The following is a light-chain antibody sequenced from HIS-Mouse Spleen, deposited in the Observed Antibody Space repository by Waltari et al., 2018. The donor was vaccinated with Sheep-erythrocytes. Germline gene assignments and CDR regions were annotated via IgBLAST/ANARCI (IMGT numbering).Light chain of an antibody. CDR3: QAWDSSTYV. CDR1: NLGDKY. J-gene: IGLJ1*01. CDR2: QDS. Sequence: SYELTQPPSVSVSPGQSASITCPVDNLGDKYACWYQQMPGKSPVLVIYQDSKRPSGIPERFSGSNSGNTATLTISGTQAMDEADYYCQAWDSSTYVFGTGTKVTVL. V-gene: IGLV3-1*01.